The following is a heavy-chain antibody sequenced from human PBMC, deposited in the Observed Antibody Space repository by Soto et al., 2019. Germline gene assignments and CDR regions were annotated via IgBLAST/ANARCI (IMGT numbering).Heavy chain of an antibody. CDR3: ARSLYSSSWYHSGNSYYYYGMDV. V-gene: IGHV1-69*12. CDR1: GGTFGIYA. J-gene: IGHJ6*02. Sequence: QVQLVQSGAEVKKPGSSVKVSCKASGGTFGIYAITWVRQAPGQGLEWMGGIIAFSHIVNYTQKLQGRVTISADESTNTAYMDLGSLRSEDTAVYYCARSLYSSSWYHSGNSYYYYGMDVWGQGTTVTVSS. D-gene: IGHD6-13*01. CDR2: IIAFSHIV.